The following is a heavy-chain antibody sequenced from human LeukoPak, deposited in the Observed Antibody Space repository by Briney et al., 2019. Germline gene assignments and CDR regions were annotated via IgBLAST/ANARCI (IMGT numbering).Heavy chain of an antibody. CDR3: ARVNRTVYYDFWSGYYWDPWGYYYYYMDV. J-gene: IGHJ6*03. CDR2: IYPGGGST. Sequence: ASVKVSCKASGGTFSSYAISWVRQAPGQGLEWMGIIYPGGGSTSYAQKFQGRVTMTRDMSTSTVYMELSSLRSEDTAVYYCARVNRTVYYDFWSGYYWDPWGYYYYYMDVWGKGTTVTVSS. V-gene: IGHV1-46*01. D-gene: IGHD3-3*01. CDR1: GGTFSSYA.